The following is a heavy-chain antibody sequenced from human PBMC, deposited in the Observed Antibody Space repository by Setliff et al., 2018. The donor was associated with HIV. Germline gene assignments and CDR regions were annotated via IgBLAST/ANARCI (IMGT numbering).Heavy chain of an antibody. Sequence: PGGSLRLSCATSGFAFSDYDFHWVRQVTGEGLEWVSAIGTGGDTYYADSVKGRFTISRENAKNSLYLQMNNVRAGDTAVYYCTRELYGHTSSHYYFGLDVWGQGTTVTVSS. CDR1: GFAFSDYD. CDR2: IGTGGDT. V-gene: IGHV3-13*01. CDR3: TRELYGHTSSHYYFGLDV. D-gene: IGHD6-6*01. J-gene: IGHJ6*02.